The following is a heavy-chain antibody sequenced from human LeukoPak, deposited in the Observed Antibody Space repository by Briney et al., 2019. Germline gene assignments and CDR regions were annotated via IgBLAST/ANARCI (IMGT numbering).Heavy chain of an antibody. CDR3: STKYDSSTYYPFHN. V-gene: IGHV3-49*04. CDR1: GFTFGDYV. J-gene: IGHJ4*02. CDR2: IRSKAYGGTT. D-gene: IGHD3-22*01. Sequence: PGGSLRLSCTASGFTFGDYVMTWVRQAPGKGLEWVGFIRSKAYGGTTEYAASVKGRFTISRDDSKSTAYLQMNSLKTEDTAVYYCSTKYDSSTYYPFHNWGQGALVTVSS.